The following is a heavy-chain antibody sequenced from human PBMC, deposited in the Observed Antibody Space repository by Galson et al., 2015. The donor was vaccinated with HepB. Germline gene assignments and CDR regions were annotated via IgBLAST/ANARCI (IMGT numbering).Heavy chain of an antibody. V-gene: IGHV3-66*01. J-gene: IGHJ4*02. D-gene: IGHD7-27*01. Sequence: SLRLSCAASGFAVNSNYMSWVRQAPGKGLEWVSFIYRGGSTNYADSVKGRFTISRDNSKNTPYLQMNSLRAEDTAVYYCARGATQALGYWGQGTLVTVSS. CDR3: ARGATQALGY. CDR2: IYRGGST. CDR1: GFAVNSNY.